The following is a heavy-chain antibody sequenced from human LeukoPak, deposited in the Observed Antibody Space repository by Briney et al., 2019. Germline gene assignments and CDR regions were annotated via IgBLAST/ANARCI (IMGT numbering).Heavy chain of an antibody. CDR1: GDSISSGGYS. CDR2: IYSSGRS. CDR3: ARYCSSTSCYPPLDY. D-gene: IGHD2-2*01. J-gene: IGHJ4*02. Sequence: PSETLSLTCDVSGDSISSGGYSWSWVRQPPGKGLEWIGYIYSSGRSYYNPSLQSRVTISIDTSKNQFSLKLSSVTAADTAVYYCARYCSSTSCYPPLDYWGQGTLVTVSS. V-gene: IGHV4-30-4*07.